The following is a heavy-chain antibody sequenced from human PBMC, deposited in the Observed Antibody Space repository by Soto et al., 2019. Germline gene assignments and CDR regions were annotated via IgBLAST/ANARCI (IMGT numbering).Heavy chain of an antibody. CDR2: IIPVFETT. CDR1: GGTYSSYA. D-gene: IGHD3-10*01. CDR3: FLGYSSSWKNFFDY. V-gene: IGHV1-69*01. Sequence: QVHVVQSGAEMKSLGSSVKVSCQASGGTYSSYAFNWVRQAPGQGLEWMGGIIPVFETTNLAQKFQGRVTLTADESTTTAYIELSRLRSEDAAVYFCFLGYSSSWKNFFDYWGQGTLVSVTS. J-gene: IGHJ4*02.